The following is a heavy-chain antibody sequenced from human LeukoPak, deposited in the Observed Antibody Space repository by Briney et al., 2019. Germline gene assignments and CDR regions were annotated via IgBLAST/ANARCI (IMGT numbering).Heavy chain of an antibody. D-gene: IGHD3-10*01. CDR3: AKDLGHYYGSGSYYSVEYYFDY. Sequence: GGSLRLSCAASGFTVSSNYMSWVRQAPGKGLEWVSVIYSGGSTYYADSVKGRFTISRHNSKNTLYLQMNSLRAEDTAVYYCAKDLGHYYGSGSYYSVEYYFDYWGQGTLVTVSS. CDR1: GFTVSSNY. J-gene: IGHJ4*02. CDR2: IYSGGST. V-gene: IGHV3-53*01.